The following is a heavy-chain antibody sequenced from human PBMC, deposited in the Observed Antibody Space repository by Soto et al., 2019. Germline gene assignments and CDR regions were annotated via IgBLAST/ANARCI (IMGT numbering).Heavy chain of an antibody. Sequence: VSGPALVNPXQTLTLTCTFSGFSLSTSGVGVGWIRQPPGKALEWLALIYWNDDKRYSPSLKSRLTITKDTSKNQVVLTMTNMDPVDTGTYYCARPFYYDASGWVFDYWGQGTLVTVS. CDR3: ARPFYYDASGWVFDY. CDR1: GFSLSTSGVG. J-gene: IGHJ4*02. CDR2: IYWNDDK. V-gene: IGHV2-5*01. D-gene: IGHD3-22*01.